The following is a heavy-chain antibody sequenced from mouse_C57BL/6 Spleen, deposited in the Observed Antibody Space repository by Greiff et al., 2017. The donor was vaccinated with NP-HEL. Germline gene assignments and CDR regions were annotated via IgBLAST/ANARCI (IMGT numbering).Heavy chain of an antibody. V-gene: IGHV7-3*01. CDR3: ASQLRRDYYAMDY. J-gene: IGHJ4*01. Sequence: EVKLVESGGGLVQPGGSLSLSCAASGFTFTDYNMSWVRQPPGKALEWLGFIRNKANGYTTEYSASVKGRFTISRDNSQSILYLQMNALRAEDSATYYCASQLRRDYYAMDYWGQGTSVTVSS. CDR1: GFTFTDYN. CDR2: IRNKANGYTT. D-gene: IGHD2-4*01.